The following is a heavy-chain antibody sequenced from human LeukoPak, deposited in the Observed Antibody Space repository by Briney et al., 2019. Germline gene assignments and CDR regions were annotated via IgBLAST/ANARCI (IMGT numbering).Heavy chain of an antibody. V-gene: IGHV4-39*07. CDR1: GGSISSSSYF. J-gene: IGHJ3*02. Sequence: SETLSLTCTVSGGSISSSSYFWGWIRQPPGEGLEWIGSIYYSGSTYYHPSLKSRFTRPVDTSKNQFSLKLSSGTAADTAVYYCARAGGDGYDPGAFDIWGQGTMVTVS. CDR3: ARAGGDGYDPGAFDI. CDR2: IYYSGST. D-gene: IGHD5-24*01.